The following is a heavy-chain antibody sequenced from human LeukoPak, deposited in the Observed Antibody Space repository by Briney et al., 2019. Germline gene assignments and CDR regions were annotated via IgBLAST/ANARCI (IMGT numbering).Heavy chain of an antibody. V-gene: IGHV4-59*01. D-gene: IGHD6-19*01. CDR1: GGSISSYY. Sequence: KTSETLSLTCTVSGGSISSYYWSWIRQPPGKGLEWLGYIYYSGSTNYNPSLKSRVTISVDTSKNQFSLKLSSVTAADTAVYYCARERCPYSSGCGYGMDVWGQGTTVTVSS. J-gene: IGHJ6*02. CDR3: ARERCPYSSGCGYGMDV. CDR2: IYYSGST.